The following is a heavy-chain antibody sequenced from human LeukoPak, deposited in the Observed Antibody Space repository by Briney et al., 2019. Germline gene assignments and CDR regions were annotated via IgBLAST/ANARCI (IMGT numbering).Heavy chain of an antibody. D-gene: IGHD1-14*01. J-gene: IGHJ4*02. Sequence: GGSLRLSCAASGFTFSSYAMSWVRQAPGKGLEWVSAISGSGGSTYYADSVKGRFTISRDNSKNTLYLQMNSLRAEDTAVYYCAKADQGLGRSTGIDYWGQGTLVTVSS. CDR3: AKADQGLGRSTGIDY. V-gene: IGHV3-23*01. CDR1: GFTFSSYA. CDR2: ISGSGGST.